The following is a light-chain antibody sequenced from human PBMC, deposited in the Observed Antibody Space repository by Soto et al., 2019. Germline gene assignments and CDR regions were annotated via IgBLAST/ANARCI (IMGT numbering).Light chain of an antibody. CDR3: AAWDDSLNGVV. CDR2: SSN. J-gene: IGLJ7*01. Sequence: QSVLTQPPSASGTPGQRVTISCSGSSSNIGSNTVNWYQQLPGTAPKLLIYSSNQRPSGVPDRISGSKSGTSASLAISGLQSEDEADYYCAAWDDSLNGVVFGGGTQLTVL. V-gene: IGLV1-44*01. CDR1: SSNIGSNT.